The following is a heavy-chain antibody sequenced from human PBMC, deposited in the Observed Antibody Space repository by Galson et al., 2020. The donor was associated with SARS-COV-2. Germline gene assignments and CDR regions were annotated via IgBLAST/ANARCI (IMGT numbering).Heavy chain of an antibody. CDR2: ISYDGSNK. J-gene: IGHJ4*02. Sequence: GGSLRLSCAASGFTFSSYVMHWVRQAPGKGLEWVAVISYDGSNKYYADSVKGRFTISRDNSKNTLYLQMNSLRAEDTAVYYCAKGRGGSYSPPFDYWGQGTLVTVSS. CDR1: GFTFSSYV. CDR3: AKGRGGSYSPPFDY. D-gene: IGHD1-26*01. V-gene: IGHV3-30*18.